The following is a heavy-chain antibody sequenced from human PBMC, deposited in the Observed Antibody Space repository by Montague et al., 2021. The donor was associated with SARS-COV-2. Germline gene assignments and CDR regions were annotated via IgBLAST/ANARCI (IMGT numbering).Heavy chain of an antibody. Sequence: SETLSLTCTVSGGSISSSSYCWAWIRQPPGKGLEWIGSIYHSGSTFYNPSLKSRVSMSVDTSKYKFSLKLSPVTAADTAMYYCARVKWELSVGNVFDIWGQGTMVTVSS. CDR2: IYHSGST. CDR1: GGSISSSSYC. J-gene: IGHJ3*02. D-gene: IGHD1-26*01. CDR3: ARVKWELSVGNVFDI. V-gene: IGHV4-39*01.